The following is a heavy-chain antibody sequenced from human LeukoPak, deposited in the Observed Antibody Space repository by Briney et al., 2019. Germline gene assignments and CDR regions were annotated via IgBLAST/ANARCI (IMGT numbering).Heavy chain of an antibody. J-gene: IGHJ4*02. CDR1: GYSFTSYW. CDR2: IYPGDSDT. Sequence: PGESLKISCKGSGYSFTSYWIGWVRQMPGKGLEWMGIIYPGDSDTRYSPSFQGQVTISADKSISTAYLQWSSLKASDTAMYYCARWQAEGSWSGYYYFDYWGQGTLVTVSS. CDR3: ARWQAEGSWSGYYYFDY. V-gene: IGHV5-51*01. D-gene: IGHD3-3*01.